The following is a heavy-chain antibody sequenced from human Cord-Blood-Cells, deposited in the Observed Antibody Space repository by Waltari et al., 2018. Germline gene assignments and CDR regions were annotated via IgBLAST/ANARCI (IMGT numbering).Heavy chain of an antibody. CDR3: ARDLGFGSYARDAFDI. D-gene: IGHD3-16*01. V-gene: IGHV3-48*02. Sequence: EVQLVESGGGLVQPGGSLSLAFAASGFASSSYSMNWVRQAPGKGLEWVSYISSSSSTIYYADSVKGRFTISRDNAKNSLYLQMNSLRDEDTAVYYCARDLGFGSYARDAFDIWGQGTMVTVSS. J-gene: IGHJ3*02. CDR1: GFASSSYS. CDR2: ISSSSSTI.